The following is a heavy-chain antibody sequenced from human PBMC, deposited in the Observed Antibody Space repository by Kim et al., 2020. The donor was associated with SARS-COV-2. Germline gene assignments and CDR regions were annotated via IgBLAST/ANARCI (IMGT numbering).Heavy chain of an antibody. Sequence: HYADSVQGRFTISRDDSKRTLDLQMTSLRADDTALYYCARNFPGESFDSWGQGTLLTVST. D-gene: IGHD3-16*01. CDR3: ARNFPGESFDS. J-gene: IGHJ4*02. V-gene: IGHV3-11*03.